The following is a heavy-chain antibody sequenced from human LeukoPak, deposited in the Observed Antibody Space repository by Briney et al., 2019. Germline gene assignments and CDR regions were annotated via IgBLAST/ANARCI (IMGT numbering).Heavy chain of an antibody. CDR3: ARDGSIRGYYYGMDV. J-gene: IGHJ6*02. D-gene: IGHD1-26*01. Sequence: PSETLSLTCTVSGGSISSYYWSWIRQPPGKELEWIGYIYYSGSTNYNPSLKSRVTISVDTSKNQFSLKLSSVTAADTAVYYCARDGSIRGYYYGMDVWGQGTTVTVSS. V-gene: IGHV4-59*12. CDR1: GGSISSYY. CDR2: IYYSGST.